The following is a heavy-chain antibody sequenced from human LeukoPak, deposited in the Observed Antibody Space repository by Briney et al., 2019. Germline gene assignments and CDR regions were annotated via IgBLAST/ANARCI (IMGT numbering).Heavy chain of an antibody. V-gene: IGHV3-23*01. Sequence: GSLRLSCIVSGFTFNNYAMSWVRQAPGKGLEWVSAIGGTAGSTYYPDSVKGRFTISRDKSKNMLFLQMNRLTAGDTAVYYCATEAVPGHFDYWGQGTLVTVSS. CDR1: GFTFNNYA. D-gene: IGHD6-19*01. CDR2: IGGTAGST. CDR3: ATEAVPGHFDY. J-gene: IGHJ4*02.